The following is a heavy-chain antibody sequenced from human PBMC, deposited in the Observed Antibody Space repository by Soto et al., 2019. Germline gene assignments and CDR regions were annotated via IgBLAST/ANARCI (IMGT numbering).Heavy chain of an antibody. V-gene: IGHV1-18*01. CDR3: AREAVSGRTGFDY. J-gene: IGHJ4*01. D-gene: IGHD6-19*01. CDR2: INAYNGNT. CDR1: GYTFTSYG. Sequence: ASVTVSCKASGYTFTSYGIIWVRQAPGQGLEWMGWINAYNGNTNYAQKLQGRVTMTTDTSTSTAYMELRSLRSDDTAVYFCAREAVSGRTGFDYWGQGTLVTVSS.